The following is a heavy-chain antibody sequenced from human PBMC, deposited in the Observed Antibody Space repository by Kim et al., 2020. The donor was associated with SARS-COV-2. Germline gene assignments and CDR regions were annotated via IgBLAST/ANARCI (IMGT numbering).Heavy chain of an antibody. V-gene: IGHV4-34*01. J-gene: IGHJ5*02. CDR1: GGSFSGYY. Sequence: SETLSLTCAVYGGSFSGYYWSWIRQPPGKGLEWIGEINHSGSTNYNPSLKSRVTISVDTSKNQFSLKLSSVTAADTAVYYCARGRGYSSSWYAVYWFDPWGQGTLVTVSS. CDR2: INHSGST. CDR3: ARGRGYSSSWYAVYWFDP. D-gene: IGHD6-13*01.